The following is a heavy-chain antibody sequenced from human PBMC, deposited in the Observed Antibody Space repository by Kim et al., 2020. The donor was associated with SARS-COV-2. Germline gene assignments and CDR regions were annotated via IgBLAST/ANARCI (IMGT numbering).Heavy chain of an antibody. J-gene: IGHJ4*02. CDR3: ASDTGYSSSWSEGGGYYFDY. D-gene: IGHD6-13*01. CDR1: GFTFSSYS. Sequence: GGSLRLSCAASGFTFSSYSMNWVRQAPGKGLEWVSSISSSSSYIYYADSVKGRFTISRDNAKNSLYLQMHSLRAEDTAVYYCASDTGYSSSWSEGGGYYFDYWGQGTLVTVSS. CDR2: ISSSSSYI. V-gene: IGHV3-21*01.